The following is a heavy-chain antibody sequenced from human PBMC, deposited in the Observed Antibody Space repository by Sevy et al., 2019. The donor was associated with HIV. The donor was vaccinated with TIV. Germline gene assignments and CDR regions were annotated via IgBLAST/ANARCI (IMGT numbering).Heavy chain of an antibody. V-gene: IGHV3-30-3*01. CDR1: GFAFSSYA. Sequence: GGSLRLSCAASGFAFSSYAMHWVRQAPGKGLEWVAVISYDGSNKNYADSVKGRFTISRDNSKSTLYLQMNSLRAEDTAVYYCAREGGYCSGGSCYSYAFDIWGQGTMVTVSS. D-gene: IGHD2-15*01. CDR2: ISYDGSNK. J-gene: IGHJ3*02. CDR3: AREGGYCSGGSCYSYAFDI.